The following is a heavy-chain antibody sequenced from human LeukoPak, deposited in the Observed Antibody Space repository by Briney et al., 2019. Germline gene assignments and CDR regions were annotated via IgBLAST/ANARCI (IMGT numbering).Heavy chain of an antibody. CDR2: TGLSTTYI. D-gene: IGHD2-15*01. V-gene: IGHV3-21*01. CDR3: ARERTYCSGATCSLDL. Sequence: GGSLRLSCAASGFSLSNYDMVWVRQAPGKGLEWIASTGLSTTYIGYADSVKGRFTISRDNAENSVYLQMNSLRAEDTAVYFCARERTYCSGATCSLDLWGQGTLVTVSS. J-gene: IGHJ5*02. CDR1: GFSLSNYD.